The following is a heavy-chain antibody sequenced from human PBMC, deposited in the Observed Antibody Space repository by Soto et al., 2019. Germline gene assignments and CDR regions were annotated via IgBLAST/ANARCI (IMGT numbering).Heavy chain of an antibody. CDR2: ISYDGSNK. CDR3: ARDRGLHYYGMDV. J-gene: IGHJ6*02. Sequence: QVQLVESGGGVVQPGRSLRLSCAASGFTFSSYGMHWVRQAPGKGLEWVAVISYDGSNKYYADSVKGRFTISRDNSKNTLYLQMNSLRAEDTAVYYCARDRGLHYYGMDVWGQGTTVTVSS. CDR1: GFTFSSYG. D-gene: IGHD3-10*01. V-gene: IGHV3-30*03.